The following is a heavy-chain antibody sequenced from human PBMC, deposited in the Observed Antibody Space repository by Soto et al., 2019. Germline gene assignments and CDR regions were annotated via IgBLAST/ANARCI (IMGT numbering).Heavy chain of an antibody. V-gene: IGHV1-18*01. Sequence: ASVKVSCKASGYTFTSYGISWVRQAPGQGPEWMGWISAYNGNTNYAQKLQGRVTMTTDTSTSTAYMELRSLRSDDTAVYYCALVLLGYCSGGSCPLGYWGQGTLVTVSS. CDR3: ALVLLGYCSGGSCPLGY. CDR1: GYTFTSYG. CDR2: ISAYNGNT. D-gene: IGHD2-15*01. J-gene: IGHJ4*02.